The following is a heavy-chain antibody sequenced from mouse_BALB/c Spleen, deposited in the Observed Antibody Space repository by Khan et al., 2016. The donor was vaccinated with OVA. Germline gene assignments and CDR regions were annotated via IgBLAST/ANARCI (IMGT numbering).Heavy chain of an antibody. Sequence: EVKLLESGPGLVNPSQSLSLTCTVAGYSISSNYAWSCIRQFPGNKLELMDYISYSGSTSNNPSLKSRISITRATSKNLSFMQLNSVTAEDTATNYCARQNSYGYAFDYWGQGTSVTVSS. CDR2: ISYSGST. J-gene: IGHJ4*01. V-gene: IGHV3-2*02. CDR1: GYSISSNYA. D-gene: IGHD1-1*01. CDR3: ARQNSYGYAFDY.